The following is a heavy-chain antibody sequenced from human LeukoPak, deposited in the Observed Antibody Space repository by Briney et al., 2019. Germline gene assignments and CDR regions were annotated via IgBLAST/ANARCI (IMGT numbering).Heavy chain of an antibody. CDR3: AREEVVAAYDY. Sequence: ASVKVSCKASGYTFTSYDINWVRQATGQGLEWMGWMNPNSGNTGYAQKFQGRVIMTRNTSISTAYMELSSLRSEDTAVYYCAREEVVAAYDYWGQGTLVTVSS. CDR1: GYTFTSYD. V-gene: IGHV1-8*01. D-gene: IGHD2-15*01. J-gene: IGHJ4*02. CDR2: MNPNSGNT.